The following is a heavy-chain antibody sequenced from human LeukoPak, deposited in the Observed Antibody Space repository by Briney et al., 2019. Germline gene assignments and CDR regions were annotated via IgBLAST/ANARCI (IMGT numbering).Heavy chain of an antibody. J-gene: IGHJ4*02. V-gene: IGHV1-24*01. Sequence: ASVNLSCKVSGYTLSELSMHWVRQAHGTGLEWMGVFDTEDGETIYAQKFQVRVTMTEATSTVTAYMGLSSLTSEDTAVYYCATFIIGRLLHPFDYWGQGTLVTVSS. D-gene: IGHD2-21*02. CDR3: ATFIIGRLLHPFDY. CDR1: GYTLSELS. CDR2: FDTEDGET.